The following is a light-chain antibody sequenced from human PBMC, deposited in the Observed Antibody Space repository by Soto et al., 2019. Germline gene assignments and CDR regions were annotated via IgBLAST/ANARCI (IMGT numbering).Light chain of an antibody. CDR3: QQYGSSPIT. CDR2: GAS. V-gene: IGKV3-20*01. CDR1: QSVSSSY. J-gene: IGKJ5*01. Sequence: EIVLTQSPGTLSLSPGERATLSCRASQSVSSSYLAWYQQKPVQAPRLLIYGASSRSTGIPDRFSGSGSGTDFTLTITRLETKDFAVYYCQQYGSSPITFGQGTRLEIK.